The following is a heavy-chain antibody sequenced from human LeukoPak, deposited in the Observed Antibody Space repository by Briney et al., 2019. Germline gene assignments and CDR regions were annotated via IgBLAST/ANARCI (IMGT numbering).Heavy chain of an antibody. CDR3: ARDEGYYDSSGYYYDPGPLDY. Sequence: GGSLRLSCAASGFTFSSYGMHWVRQAPGKGLEWVAVIWYDGSNKYYADSVKGRFTISRDNSKNTLYPQMNSLRAEDTAVYYCARDEGYYDSSGYYYDPGPLDYWGQGTLVTVSS. V-gene: IGHV3-33*01. CDR2: IWYDGSNK. D-gene: IGHD3-22*01. CDR1: GFTFSSYG. J-gene: IGHJ4*02.